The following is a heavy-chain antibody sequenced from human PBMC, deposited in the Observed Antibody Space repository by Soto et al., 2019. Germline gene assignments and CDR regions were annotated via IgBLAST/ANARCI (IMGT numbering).Heavy chain of an antibody. CDR3: ARLPSRHLVDY. D-gene: IGHD3-3*02. CDR2: IDDGGRV. Sequence: SETLSLTCTVSGGSIDSLYHWGWIRQPPGKGLEWIGSIDDGGRVYYNPSLKSRVTVSVDTSKNQFSLNLRSVTAADTAVYYCARLPSRHLVDYWGQGTLVTVSS. J-gene: IGHJ4*02. CDR1: GGSIDSLYH. V-gene: IGHV4-39*01.